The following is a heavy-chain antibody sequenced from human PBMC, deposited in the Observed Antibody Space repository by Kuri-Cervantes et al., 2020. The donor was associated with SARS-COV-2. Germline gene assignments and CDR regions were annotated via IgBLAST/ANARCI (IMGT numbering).Heavy chain of an antibody. CDR2: ISGSGGST. CDR1: GFTFSNAW. V-gene: IGHV3-23*01. J-gene: IGHJ2*01. Sequence: GGSLRLSCAASGFTFSNAWMSWVRQAPGEGLEWVSAISGSGGSTYYADSVKGRFTISRDNSKNTLYLQMNSLRAEDTAVYYCAKDSPEIVVVPAAPLYFDLWGRGTLVTVSS. D-gene: IGHD2-2*01. CDR3: AKDSPEIVVVPAAPLYFDL.